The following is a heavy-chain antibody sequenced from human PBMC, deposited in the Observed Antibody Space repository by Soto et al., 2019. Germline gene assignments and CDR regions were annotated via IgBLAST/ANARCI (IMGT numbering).Heavy chain of an antibody. CDR3: ARANIAAAGTNFDP. D-gene: IGHD6-13*01. Sequence: QVKLQESGPGLVKPSETLSLTCTVSGDSVSSGAYYWSWVRQPPGKGLEWIGYIYYNAITNYNPSLKSRVTILVDTSKSEISLTLNSVTAADTAVYYCARANIAAAGTNFDPWGQGVLVTVSA. CDR2: IYYNAIT. J-gene: IGHJ5*02. CDR1: GDSVSSGAYY. V-gene: IGHV4-61*08.